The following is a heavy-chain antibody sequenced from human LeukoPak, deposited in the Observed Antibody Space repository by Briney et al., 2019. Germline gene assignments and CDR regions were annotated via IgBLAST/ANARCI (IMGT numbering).Heavy chain of an antibody. Sequence: ASVKVSCKASGYTFTSYHINWVRQAPGQGLEWMGWMNPNSGDTGYAQKFQGRVTMTRNTSISTAYMELSSLRSEDTAVYYCARPSGGWYYYYMDVWGKGTTVTVSS. J-gene: IGHJ6*03. V-gene: IGHV1-8*01. CDR2: MNPNSGDT. CDR3: ARPSGGWYYYYMDV. D-gene: IGHD3-10*01. CDR1: GYTFTSYH.